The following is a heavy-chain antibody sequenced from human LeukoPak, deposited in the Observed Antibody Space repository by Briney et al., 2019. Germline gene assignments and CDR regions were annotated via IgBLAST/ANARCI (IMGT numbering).Heavy chain of an antibody. V-gene: IGHV1-69*13. CDR1: GGTFSSYA. CDR2: IIPIFGTA. Sequence: ASVKVSCKASGGTFSSYAISWVRQAPGQGLEWMGGIIPIFGTANYAQKFQGRVTITADESTSTAYVELSSLRSEDTAVYYCAREVTMVRGAFEVTALDYWGQGTLVTVSS. D-gene: IGHD3-10*01. J-gene: IGHJ4*02. CDR3: AREVTMVRGAFEVTALDY.